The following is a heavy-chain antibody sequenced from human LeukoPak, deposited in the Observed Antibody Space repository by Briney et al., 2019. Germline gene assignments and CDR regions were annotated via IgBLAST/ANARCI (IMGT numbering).Heavy chain of an antibody. J-gene: IGHJ5*02. V-gene: IGHV3-30-3*01. Sequence: PGGSLRLSCAASGFTFSSYAMPWARQAPGKGLEWVAVISYDGSNKYYADSAKGRFTISRDNSKNTLYLQMNSLRAEDTAVYYCARTRWFDPWGQGTLVTVSS. CDR2: ISYDGSNK. CDR3: ARTRWFDP. CDR1: GFTFSSYA.